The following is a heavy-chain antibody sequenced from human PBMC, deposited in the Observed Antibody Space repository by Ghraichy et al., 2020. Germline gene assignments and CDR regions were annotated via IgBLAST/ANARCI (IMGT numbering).Heavy chain of an antibody. CDR3: ARDFLDSSGEFDI. D-gene: IGHD3-22*01. V-gene: IGHV3-53*01. J-gene: IGHJ3*02. Sequence: GGSLRLSCAASGFTVSSNYMSWVRQAPGKGLEWVSVIYSGGSTYYADSVKGRFTISRDNSKNTLYLQMNSLRAEDTAVYYCARDFLDSSGEFDIWGQGTMVTVSS. CDR1: GFTVSSNY. CDR2: IYSGGST.